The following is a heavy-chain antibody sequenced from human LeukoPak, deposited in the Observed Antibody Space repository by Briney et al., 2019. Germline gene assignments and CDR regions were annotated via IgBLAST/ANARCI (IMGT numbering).Heavy chain of an antibody. J-gene: IGHJ6*02. CDR3: ARDQLVRSVVDGVVAASTRYYAMDV. CDR1: GYTFTGFY. V-gene: IGHV1-2*02. D-gene: IGHD2-15*01. CDR2: INPNSGGT. Sequence: ASVKVSCKASGYTFTGFYMHWVRQAPGQGLEWMGWINPNSGGTNFAQRFQDRVTMTRDTSISTAHMELSSLRSDDTAVYYCARDQLVRSVVDGVVAASTRYYAMDVWGQGTTVTVS.